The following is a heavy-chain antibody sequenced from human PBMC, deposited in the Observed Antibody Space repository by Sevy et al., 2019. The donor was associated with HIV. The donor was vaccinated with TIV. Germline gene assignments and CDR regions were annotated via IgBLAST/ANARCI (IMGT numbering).Heavy chain of an antibody. CDR1: GFSISSGYY. CDR2: IYHSGRT. V-gene: IGHV4-38-2*02. D-gene: IGHD2-8*02. J-gene: IGHJ6*02. Sequence: SETLSLTCTVSGFSISSGYYWGWIRQSPEKGLELIGNIYHSGRTYYKPSLKGRVTISVDTSKNQFSLKLISVTAADTAVYYCARATAGDRLDYYGMDVWGQGTTVTVSS. CDR3: ARATAGDRLDYYGMDV.